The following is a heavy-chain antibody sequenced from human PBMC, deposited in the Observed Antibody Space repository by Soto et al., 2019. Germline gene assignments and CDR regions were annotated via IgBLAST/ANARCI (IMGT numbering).Heavy chain of an antibody. J-gene: IGHJ6*02. CDR2: ISYDGSNK. V-gene: IGHV3-30*18. CDR3: AKERLLWFGESYGMDV. Sequence: PGGSLRLSCAASGFTFSIYGMHWVRQAPGKGLEWVAVISYDGSNKYYADSVKGRFTISRDNSKNTLYLQMNSLRAEDTAVYYCAKERLLWFGESYGMDVWGQGTTVTVSS. CDR1: GFTFSIYG. D-gene: IGHD3-10*01.